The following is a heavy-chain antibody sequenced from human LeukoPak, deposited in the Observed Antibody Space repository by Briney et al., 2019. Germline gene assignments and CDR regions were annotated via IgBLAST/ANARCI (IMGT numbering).Heavy chain of an antibody. CDR1: GFTFTSSA. Sequence: ASVKVSCKASGFTFTSSAMQWVRQARGQRLEWIGWIVVGSGNTNYAQKFQERVTITRDMSTSTAYMELSSLRSEDTAVYYCAADDYYGSGTLGYWGQGTLVTVSS. CDR2: IVVGSGNT. CDR3: AADDYYGSGTLGY. J-gene: IGHJ4*02. D-gene: IGHD3-10*01. V-gene: IGHV1-58*02.